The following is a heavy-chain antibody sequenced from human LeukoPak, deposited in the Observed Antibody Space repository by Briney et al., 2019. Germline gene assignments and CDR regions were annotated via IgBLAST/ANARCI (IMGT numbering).Heavy chain of an antibody. CDR1: GFTFSSYA. V-gene: IGHV3-23*01. CDR3: TKDRWELPKRNYMDV. J-gene: IGHJ6*03. Sequence: GGSLRLSCVASGFTFSSYAMSWVRQAPGKGLEWVSGISGSGVSGAGTYYADSVKGRFTISRDYSKNTLYLQMNSLRAEDAAVYYCTKDRWELPKRNYMDVWGKGTTVTVSS. D-gene: IGHD1-26*01. CDR2: ISGSGVSGAGT.